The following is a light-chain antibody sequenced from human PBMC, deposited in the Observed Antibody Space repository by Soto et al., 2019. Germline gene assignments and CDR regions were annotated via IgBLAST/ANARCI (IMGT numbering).Light chain of an antibody. J-gene: IGKJ1*01. CDR2: NAS. V-gene: IGKV1-39*01. Sequence: DIQMTQSPSTLSASVGDRGTITCRASQSISSYLAWYQQKPGKAPNLLIYNASSLESGVPSRFSGSGSGTDSTLTISSLQPEDFATYYCQQSYSRPLTFGQGTKVDI. CDR1: QSISSY. CDR3: QQSYSRPLT.